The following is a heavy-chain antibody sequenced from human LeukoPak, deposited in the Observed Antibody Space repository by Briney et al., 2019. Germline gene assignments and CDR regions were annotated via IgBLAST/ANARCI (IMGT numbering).Heavy chain of an antibody. J-gene: IGHJ4*02. V-gene: IGHV3-23*01. CDR3: ARDKYHHGVSMIRSGAPFCFDY. D-gene: IGHD3-22*01. Sequence: PGGPLRLSCAASGVTFSSYAMSWVRQAPGKGLGWVSAISGSVGSTYYADSVKGRFTIPRDNAKNSPYLQMNSLRAEDTAVYNCARDKYHHGVSMIRSGAPFCFDYWGQGTLAPVSS. CDR2: ISGSVGST. CDR1: GVTFSSYA.